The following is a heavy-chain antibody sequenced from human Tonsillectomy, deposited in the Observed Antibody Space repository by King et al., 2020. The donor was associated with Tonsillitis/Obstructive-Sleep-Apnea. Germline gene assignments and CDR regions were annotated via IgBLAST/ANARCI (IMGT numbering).Heavy chain of an antibody. D-gene: IGHD6-13*01. CDR2: ISWDSGSI. V-gene: IGHV3-9*01. J-gene: IGHJ5*02. CDR1: GFTFDDYA. Sequence: VQLVESGGGLVQPGRSLRLSCAASGFTFDDYAMHWVRQAPGKGLEWVSGISWDSGSIAYADSVKGRFTISRDNARNSPYLQMNSLRPEDTALYYCAKGAAATRYNWFDPWGQGTLVTVSS. CDR3: AKGAAATRYNWFDP.